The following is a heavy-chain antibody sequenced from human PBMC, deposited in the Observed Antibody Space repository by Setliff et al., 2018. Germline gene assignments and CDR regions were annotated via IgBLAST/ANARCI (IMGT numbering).Heavy chain of an antibody. CDR2: IRGTSSHI. V-gene: IGHV3-21*01. CDR1: GFTFSDYT. CDR3: AREKNTIVSGSGYHYYLDV. Sequence: PGGSLRLSCSASGFTFSDYTMTWVRQAPGEGLEWVSFIRGTSSHIYYADSVKGRFTISRDNADNSLYLQMSSLTTDDTAVYFCAREKNTIVSGSGYHYYLDVWGTGTAVTVSS. D-gene: IGHD1-26*01. J-gene: IGHJ6*03.